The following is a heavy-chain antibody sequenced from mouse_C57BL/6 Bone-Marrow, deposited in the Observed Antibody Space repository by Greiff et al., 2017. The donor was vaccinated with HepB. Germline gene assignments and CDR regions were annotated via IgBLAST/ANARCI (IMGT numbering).Heavy chain of an antibody. CDR1: GYTFTSYW. J-gene: IGHJ3*01. CDR3: TRALYYGNYLFAY. CDR2: IYPGNSDT. Sequence: EVKLMESGTVLARPGASVKMSCKTSGYTFTSYWMHWVKQRPGQGLEWIGAIYPGNSDTSYNQKFKGKAKLTAVTSASTAYMELSSLTNEDSAVYYCTRALYYGNYLFAYWGQGTLVTVSA. D-gene: IGHD2-1*01. V-gene: IGHV1-5*01.